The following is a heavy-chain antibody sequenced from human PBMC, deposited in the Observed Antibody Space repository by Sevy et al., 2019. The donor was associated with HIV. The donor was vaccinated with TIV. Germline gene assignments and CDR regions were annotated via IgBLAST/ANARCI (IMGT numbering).Heavy chain of an antibody. CDR2: MNPDSGNT. CDR3: ARASRSTSGAFDF. V-gene: IGHV1-8*01. CDR1: GYTFTNND. J-gene: IGHJ3*01. Sequence: ASVKVSCKASGYTFTNNDINWVRQAAGQGLEWMGWMNPDSGNTGYTQKFQGRVTMTGDTVISTAYMELSSLRSEDTAVYYCARASRSTSGAFDFWGQGTMVTVSS. D-gene: IGHD2-2*01.